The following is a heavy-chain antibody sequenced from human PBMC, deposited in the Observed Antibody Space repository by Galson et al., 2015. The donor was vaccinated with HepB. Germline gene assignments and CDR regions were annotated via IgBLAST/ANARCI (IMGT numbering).Heavy chain of an antibody. CDR3: ARVADSSGWHFDY. J-gene: IGHJ4*02. V-gene: IGHV3-30-3*01. CDR1: GFTFSSYA. CDR2: ISYDGSNK. Sequence: SLRLSCAASGFTFSSYAMHWVRQAPGKGLEWVAVISYDGSNKYYADSVKGRFTISRDNSKNTLHLQMNSLRAEDTAVYYCARVADSSGWHFDYWGQGTLVTVSS. D-gene: IGHD6-19*01.